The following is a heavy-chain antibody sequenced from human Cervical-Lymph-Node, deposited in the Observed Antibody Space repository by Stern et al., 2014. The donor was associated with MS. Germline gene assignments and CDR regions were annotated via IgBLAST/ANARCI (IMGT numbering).Heavy chain of an antibody. J-gene: IGHJ6*02. CDR1: GGTFSSYA. CDR2: IIPIFGTA. Sequence: QVQLVQSGAEVKKPGSSVKVSCKASGGTFSSYAISWVRQAPGQGLEWLGGIIPIFGTANYAQKFQGRVTITADESTSTDYMELRSLRSEGTGVYYCARGELKEGLVRGMDVWGQGTTVTVSS. D-gene: IGHD1-26*01. CDR3: ARGELKEGLVRGMDV. V-gene: IGHV1-69*01.